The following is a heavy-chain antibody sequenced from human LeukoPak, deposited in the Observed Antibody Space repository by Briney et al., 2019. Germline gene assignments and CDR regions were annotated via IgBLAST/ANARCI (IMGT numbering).Heavy chain of an antibody. CDR1: GGSISRGGYS. CDR2: IYHSGST. V-gene: IGHV4-30-2*01. D-gene: IGHD2-2*02. Sequence: SETLSLTCAVSGGSISRGGYSWSWIRQPPGKGLEWIGYIYHSGSTYYNPSLKSRVTISVDRSKNQFSLKLSSVTAADTAVYYCARYCSSTSCYRADAFDIWGQGTMVTVSS. J-gene: IGHJ3*02. CDR3: ARYCSSTSCYRADAFDI.